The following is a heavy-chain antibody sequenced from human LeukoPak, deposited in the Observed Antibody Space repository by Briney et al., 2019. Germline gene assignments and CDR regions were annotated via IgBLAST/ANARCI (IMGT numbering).Heavy chain of an antibody. CDR1: GFTFDYYG. CDR3: ARDRYYDSSDFLDY. CDR2: INWNGGST. D-gene: IGHD3-22*01. J-gene: IGHJ4*02. V-gene: IGHV3-20*04. Sequence: GGSLRLSRAASGFTFDYYGLSWVRQAPGKGLEWVSGINWNGGSTDYADSVKGRFTISRDNAKNSLYLQMNSLRAEDTALYYCARDRYYDSSDFLDYWGQGTLVTVSS.